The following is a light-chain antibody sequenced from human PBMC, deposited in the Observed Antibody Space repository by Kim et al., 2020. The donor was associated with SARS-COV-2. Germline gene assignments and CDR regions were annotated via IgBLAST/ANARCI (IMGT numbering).Light chain of an antibody. V-gene: IGKV1-33*01. J-gene: IGKJ5*01. CDR2: DAS. CDR1: QDIANS. CDR3: QQYDNLPIT. Sequence: ASGGHRVTITCQASQDIANSLNWYQQKAGTAPKLLIRDASNLQTGVPSRFSGGTSGTDFFLTISNLQPEDSAIYFCQQYDNLPITFGQGTRLEIK.